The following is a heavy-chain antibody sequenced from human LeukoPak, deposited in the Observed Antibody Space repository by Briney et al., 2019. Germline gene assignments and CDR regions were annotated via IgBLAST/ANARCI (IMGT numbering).Heavy chain of an antibody. CDR1: GGSISGDY. D-gene: IGHD6-19*01. CDR3: VRGRYSSGWFKDKNWFDP. V-gene: IGHV4-4*07. J-gene: IGHJ5*02. Sequence: SETLSLTCTVSGGSISGDYWSWIRQPAGTGLEWIGRIYTSGRTIYNPSLKSRVTMSVDTSKNQFSLRLNSVTAADTAVYYCVRGRYSSGWFKDKNWFDPWGQGIPVTVSS. CDR2: IYTSGRT.